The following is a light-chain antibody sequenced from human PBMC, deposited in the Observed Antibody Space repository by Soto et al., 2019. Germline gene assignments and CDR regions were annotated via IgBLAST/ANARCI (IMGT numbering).Light chain of an antibody. J-gene: IGKJ1*01. V-gene: IGKV3-20*01. Sequence: EIVLMQSPGTLSLSPGERATLSCRASQSVSSSYLAWYQQKPGQAPRLLIYGASSRATGIPDRFSGSGSGTDFTLTSSRLEPEDFAVYYCQQYGSSPFAFGQGTKVEIK. CDR1: QSVSSSY. CDR2: GAS. CDR3: QQYGSSPFA.